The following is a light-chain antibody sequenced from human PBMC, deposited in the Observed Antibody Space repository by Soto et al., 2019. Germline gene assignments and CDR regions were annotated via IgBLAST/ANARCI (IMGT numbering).Light chain of an antibody. Sequence: DIQMTQSPSTLSGSVGDRVTITCRASQSISSWLAWYQQKPGKAPKLLIYTASSLERGVPSRFSGSGSGTEFTLTISSLQPDDFATYYCQQLNAYPLNFGQGTRLEI. CDR2: TAS. J-gene: IGKJ5*01. V-gene: IGKV1-5*03. CDR1: QSISSW. CDR3: QQLNAYPLN.